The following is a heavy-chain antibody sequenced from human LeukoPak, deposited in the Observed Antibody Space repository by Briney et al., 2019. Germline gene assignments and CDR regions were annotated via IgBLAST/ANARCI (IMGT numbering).Heavy chain of an antibody. V-gene: IGHV3-11*06. J-gene: IGHJ5*02. CDR3: ARAGRYSGYIRFAP. D-gene: IGHD5-12*01. CDR1: GFTFSDYY. CDR2: ISSGSCYT. Sequence: KAGVSLRLSCAASGFTFSDYYMSWIRQAPEKGLEWVSYISSGSCYTNYADSVKGRFTISRDNAKNSLYLHMNSLRAEDTAVYYCARAGRYSGYIRFAPWGQGTLVTVSS.